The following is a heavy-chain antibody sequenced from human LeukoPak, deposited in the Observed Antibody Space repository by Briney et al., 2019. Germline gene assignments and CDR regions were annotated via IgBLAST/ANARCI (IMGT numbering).Heavy chain of an antibody. D-gene: IGHD2-15*01. Sequence: PGGSLRLSCAASGFTFSSYAMSWARQAPAKGLEWVSTISGSGGSTYYADSVKGRFTISRDNSRNTLSVQMNSLRADDTAVYFCARDRGFCSGGSCYNSFDPWGQGTLVTVSS. V-gene: IGHV3-23*01. J-gene: IGHJ5*02. CDR2: ISGSGGST. CDR3: ARDRGFCSGGSCYNSFDP. CDR1: GFTFSSYA.